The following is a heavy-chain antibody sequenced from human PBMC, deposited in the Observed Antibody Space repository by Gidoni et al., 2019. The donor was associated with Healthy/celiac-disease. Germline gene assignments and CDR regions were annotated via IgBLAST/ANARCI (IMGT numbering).Heavy chain of an antibody. D-gene: IGHD4-17*01. CDR3: ARPTTVTTHDAFDI. J-gene: IGHJ3*02. CDR2: IYYSGST. Sequence: LEWIGYIYYSGSTYYNPSLKSRATISVDTSKNQFSLKLSSVTAADTAVYYCARPTTVTTHDAFDIWGQGTMVTVSS. V-gene: IGHV4-31*02.